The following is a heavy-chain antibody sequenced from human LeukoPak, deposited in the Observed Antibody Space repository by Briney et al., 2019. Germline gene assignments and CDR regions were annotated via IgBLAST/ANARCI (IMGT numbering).Heavy chain of an antibody. D-gene: IGHD2-15*01. CDR3: AALRSGGSCYYYNYYYYGMDV. J-gene: IGHJ6*02. V-gene: IGHV1-69*13. CDR1: GGTFSSYA. Sequence: GASVKVSCKASGGTFSSYAISWVRQAPGQGLEWMGGIIPIFGTANYAQKFQGRVTITADESTSTAYMELSSLRSEDTAVYYCAALRSGGSCYYYNYYYYGMDVWGQGTTVTVSS. CDR2: IIPIFGTA.